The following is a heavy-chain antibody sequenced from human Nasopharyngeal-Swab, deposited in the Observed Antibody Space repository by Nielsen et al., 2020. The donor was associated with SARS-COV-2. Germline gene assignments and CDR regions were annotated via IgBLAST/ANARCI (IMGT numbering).Heavy chain of an antibody. CDR3: ARVYRDYPLHYYYYYGMDV. D-gene: IGHD3-16*01. J-gene: IGHJ6*02. V-gene: IGHV4-59*01. Sequence: WIRQPPGKGLEWIGYIYYSGSTNYNPSLKSRVTISVDTSKNQFSLKLSSVTAADTAVYYCARVYRDYPLHYYYYYGMDVWGQGTTVTVSS. CDR2: IYYSGST.